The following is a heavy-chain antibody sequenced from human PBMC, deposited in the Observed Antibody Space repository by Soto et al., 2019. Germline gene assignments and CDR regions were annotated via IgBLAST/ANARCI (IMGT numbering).Heavy chain of an antibody. Sequence: SETLSLTCTVSGGSVSSGSYYWSWIRQPPGKGLEWIGYIYYSGSANYNPSLKSRVTISVDTSKNQFSLKLSSVTAADTAVYYCAREKGTDGYDNTPGGMDFWGPGTLVTVSS. J-gene: IGHJ4*02. D-gene: IGHD2-15*01. CDR1: GGSVSSGSYY. CDR3: AREKGTDGYDNTPGGMDF. V-gene: IGHV4-61*01. CDR2: IYYSGSA.